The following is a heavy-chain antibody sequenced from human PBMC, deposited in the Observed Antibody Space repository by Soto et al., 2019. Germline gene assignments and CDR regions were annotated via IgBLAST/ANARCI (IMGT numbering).Heavy chain of an antibody. CDR2: IYYSGST. V-gene: IGHV4-31*03. CDR1: GGSISSGGYY. D-gene: IGHD3-3*01. CDR3: ARDRHYDFWSGPALYGMDV. Sequence: SETLSLTCTVSGGSISSGGYYWSWIRQHPGKGLEWIGYIYYSGSTYYNPSLKSRVTISVDTSKNQFSLKLSSVTAADTAVYYCARDRHYDFWSGPALYGMDVWGQGTTVTVSS. J-gene: IGHJ6*02.